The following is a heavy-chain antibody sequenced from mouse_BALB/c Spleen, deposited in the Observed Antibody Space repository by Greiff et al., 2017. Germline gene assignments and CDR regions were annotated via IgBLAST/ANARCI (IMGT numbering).Heavy chain of an antibody. CDR1: GFTFSSYA. J-gene: IGHJ3*01. CDR2: ISSGGST. Sequence: EVMLVESGGGLVKPGGSLKLSCAASGFTFSSYAMSWVRQTPEKRLEWVASISSGGSTYYPDSVKGRFTISRDNARNILYLQMSSLRSEDTAMYYCARGLGEIFAYWGQGTLVTVSA. V-gene: IGHV5-6-5*01. CDR3: ARGLGEIFAY. D-gene: IGHD4-1*01.